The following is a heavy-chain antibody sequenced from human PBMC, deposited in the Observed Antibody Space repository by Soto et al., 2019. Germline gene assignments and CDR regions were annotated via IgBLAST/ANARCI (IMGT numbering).Heavy chain of an antibody. CDR1: GYTFTSYG. Sequence: ASVKVSCKASGYTFTSYGISWVRQAPGQGLEWMGWISAYNGNTNYAQKLQGRVTMTTDTSTSTAYMELRSLRSDDTAVYDCARALVDYGDYYYYYMDVWGKGTTVTVSS. CDR2: ISAYNGNT. J-gene: IGHJ6*03. V-gene: IGHV1-18*01. CDR3: ARALVDYGDYYYYYMDV. D-gene: IGHD4-17*01.